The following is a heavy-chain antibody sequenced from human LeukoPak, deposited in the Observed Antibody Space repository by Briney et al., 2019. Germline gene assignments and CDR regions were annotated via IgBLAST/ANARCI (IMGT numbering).Heavy chain of an antibody. CDR3: ATVQLERRKHFEDY. V-gene: IGHV3-21*01. J-gene: IGHJ4*02. D-gene: IGHD1-1*01. CDR2: ISSSSSYI. Sequence: GGSLRLSCAASGFTFSSYSMNWVRQAPGKGLEWVSSISSSSSYIYYADSVKGRFTISRDNAKNSLYLQMNSLRAEDTAVYYCATVQLERRKHFEDYWGQGTLVTVSS. CDR1: GFTFSSYS.